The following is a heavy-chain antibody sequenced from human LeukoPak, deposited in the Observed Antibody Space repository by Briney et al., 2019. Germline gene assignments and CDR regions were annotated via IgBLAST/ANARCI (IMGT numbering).Heavy chain of an antibody. Sequence: PGGSLRLSCAASGFTVSSNYMSWVRQAPGKGLEWVSAIYSSGSTYYAASVKGRFTISRDNSKNTLYLQMNSLRAEDTAVYYCASRSLWYGEDNWGQGTLVTVSS. D-gene: IGHD3-10*01. CDR3: ASRSLWYGEDN. CDR1: GFTVSSNY. J-gene: IGHJ4*02. CDR2: IYSSGST. V-gene: IGHV3-53*01.